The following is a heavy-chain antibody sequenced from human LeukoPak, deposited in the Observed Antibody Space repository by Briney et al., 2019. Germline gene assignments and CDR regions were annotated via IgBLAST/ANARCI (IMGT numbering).Heavy chain of an antibody. CDR2: INHSGST. V-gene: IGHV4-34*01. CDR3: ARGRHYSSGWYTGGVYYFDY. Sequence: SETLSLTCAVYGGSFSGYYWSWIRQPPGKGLEWIGEINHSGSTNYNPSLKSRVAISVDTSKNQFSLKLSSVTAADTAVYYCARGRHYSSGWYTGGVYYFDYWGQGTLVTVPS. J-gene: IGHJ4*02. D-gene: IGHD6-19*01. CDR1: GGSFSGYY.